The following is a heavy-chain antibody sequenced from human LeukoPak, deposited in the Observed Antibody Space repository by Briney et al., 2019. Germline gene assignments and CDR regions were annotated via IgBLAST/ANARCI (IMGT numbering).Heavy chain of an antibody. V-gene: IGHV4-4*07. CDR1: GGSITNYY. CDR3: ARDLAARHGYFDL. D-gene: IGHD6-25*01. J-gene: IGHJ2*01. CDR2: IYTSGST. Sequence: SETLSLTCAVSGGSITNYYWSWIRQPAGKGLEWIGRIYTSGSTNYNPSLKSRVTISVDTSKNQFSLKLSSVTAADTAVYYCARDLAARHGYFDLWGRGTLVTVSS.